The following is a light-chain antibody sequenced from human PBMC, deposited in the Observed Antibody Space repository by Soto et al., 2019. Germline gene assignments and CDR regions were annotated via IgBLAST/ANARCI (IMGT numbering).Light chain of an antibody. CDR3: SSYTSTSTLWL. CDR1: SSNIGSNY. CDR2: EGS. Sequence: QSVLTQPPSASGTPGQRVTISCSGSSSNIGSNYVYWYQQLPGTAPKVIIFEGSSRPSGVSNRFSGSKSGNTASLTISGLQAEDEADYYCSSYTSTSTLWLFGGGTKVTVL. J-gene: IGLJ3*02. V-gene: IGLV1-47*01.